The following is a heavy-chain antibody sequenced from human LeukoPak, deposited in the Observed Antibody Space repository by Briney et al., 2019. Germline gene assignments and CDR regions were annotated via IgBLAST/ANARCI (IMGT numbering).Heavy chain of an antibody. CDR1: GASISSYY. CDR2: IYTSGST. Sequence: SETLSLTCTVSGASISSYYWSWIRQPAGKGLEWIGRIYTSGSTNYNPSLKSRVTMSVATSKNQFSLRLSSVTAADTAVYYCARDTPRDAFDIWGQGTMVTVSS. J-gene: IGHJ3*02. V-gene: IGHV4-4*07. CDR3: ARDTPRDAFDI.